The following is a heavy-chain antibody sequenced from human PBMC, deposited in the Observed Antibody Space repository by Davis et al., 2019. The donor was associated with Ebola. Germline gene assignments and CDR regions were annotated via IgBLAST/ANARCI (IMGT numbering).Heavy chain of an antibody. CDR3: ARRIPVPAATRHYYYGMDV. D-gene: IGHD2-2*01. J-gene: IGHJ6*02. CDR2: ISSSSSTI. Sequence: GESLKISCAASGFTFSSYSMNWVRQAPGKGLEWVSYISSSSSTIYYADSVKGRFTISRDNAKNSLYLQMNSLRTEDTAVYYCARRIPVPAATRHYYYGMDVWGQGTTVTVSS. CDR1: GFTFSSYS. V-gene: IGHV3-48*04.